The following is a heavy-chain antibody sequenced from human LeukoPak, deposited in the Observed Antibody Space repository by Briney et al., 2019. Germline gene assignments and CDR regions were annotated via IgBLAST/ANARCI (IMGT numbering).Heavy chain of an antibody. Sequence: GGSLRLSCAASGFTFSSYSMNWVRQAPGKGLEWVSSISSSSSYIYYADSVKGRFTISRDNAENSLYLQMNSLRAEDMAVYYCARAGYVVVTASGAFDIWGQGTMVTVSS. J-gene: IGHJ3*02. D-gene: IGHD2-21*02. CDR3: ARAGYVVVTASGAFDI. CDR2: ISSSSSYI. CDR1: GFTFSSYS. V-gene: IGHV3-21*01.